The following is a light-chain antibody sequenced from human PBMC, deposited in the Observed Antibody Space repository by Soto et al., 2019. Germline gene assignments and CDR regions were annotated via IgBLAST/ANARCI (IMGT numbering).Light chain of an antibody. V-gene: IGKV3-15*01. Sequence: IVMTQSPATLSVSPGERATLSCRASQSVSSNLAWYQQKPGQAPRLLIYGASTRATGIPARFSGRGSGTEFTLTISSLQSDDFAFYYCQQYNNWPYTFGRGTKVDIK. CDR1: QSVSSN. CDR3: QQYNNWPYT. J-gene: IGKJ2*01. CDR2: GAS.